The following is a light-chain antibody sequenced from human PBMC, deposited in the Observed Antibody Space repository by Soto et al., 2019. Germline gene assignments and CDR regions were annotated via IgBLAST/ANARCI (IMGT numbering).Light chain of an antibody. CDR3: CSYAGSSSVV. Sequence: QPVSVSGSPGQSITISCTGTSRDVGTYTLVSWYQHYPGKAPKLIIYEGSKRPSGVSNRFSASKTGRTASLTISGLQPEDEADYYCCSYAGSSSVVFGGGTKLTVL. CDR1: SRDVGTYTL. J-gene: IGLJ2*01. V-gene: IGLV2-23*01. CDR2: EGS.